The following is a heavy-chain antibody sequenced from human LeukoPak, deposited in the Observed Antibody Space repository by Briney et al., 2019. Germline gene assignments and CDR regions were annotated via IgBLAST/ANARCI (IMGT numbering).Heavy chain of an antibody. J-gene: IGHJ5*02. Sequence: GRSLRLSCAASGFNFNTYGMHWVRQTPGKGLEWVAVIWHDGSDAYYADSVKGRFTISRDNSKSLVYLQMDSLRDEDTAVYYCAGEVVRDVSGVDYTWLDPWGQGTLVFVS. CDR2: IWHDGSDA. D-gene: IGHD2-8*01. CDR1: GFNFNTYG. V-gene: IGHV3-33*01. CDR3: AGEVVRDVSGVDYTWLDP.